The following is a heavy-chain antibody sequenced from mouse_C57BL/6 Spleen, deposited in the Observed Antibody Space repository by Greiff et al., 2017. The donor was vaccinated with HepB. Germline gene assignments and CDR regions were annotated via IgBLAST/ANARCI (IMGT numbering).Heavy chain of an antibody. V-gene: IGHV1-5*01. CDR3: TRSGNWDWFAY. Sequence: EVQLQQSGTVLARPGASVKMSCKTSGYTFTSYWMHWVKQRPGQGLEWIGAIYPGNSDTSYNQKFKGKAKLTAVISASTAYMELSSLTNEDSAVYYCTRSGNWDWFAYWGQGTLVTVSA. D-gene: IGHD4-1*01. J-gene: IGHJ3*01. CDR1: GYTFTSYW. CDR2: IYPGNSDT.